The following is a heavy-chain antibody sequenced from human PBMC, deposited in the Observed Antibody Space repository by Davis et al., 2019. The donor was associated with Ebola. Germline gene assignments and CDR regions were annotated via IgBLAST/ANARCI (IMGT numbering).Heavy chain of an antibody. D-gene: IGHD3-3*01. J-gene: IGHJ5*02. CDR1: GYTFTSYG. V-gene: IGHV1-18*04. CDR2: ISAYNGNT. Sequence: ASVKVSCKASGYTFTSYGISWVRQAPGQGLEWMGWISAYNGNTNYAQKLQGRVTMTTDTSTSTAYMELRSLRSDDTAVYYCARKGGITIFGVVTSNWFDPWGQGTLVTVSS. CDR3: ARKGGITIFGVVTSNWFDP.